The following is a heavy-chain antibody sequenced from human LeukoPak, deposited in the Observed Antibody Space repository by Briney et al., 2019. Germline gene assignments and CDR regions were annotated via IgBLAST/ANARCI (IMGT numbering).Heavy chain of an antibody. CDR3: TRHDYGSN. Sequence: PSETLSLTCTVSGVSISSSNSYWGWIRQPPGKGLEWIGSIYHSGSTYYNPSLKSRVTISVDTSKNQFSLKLSSVTAADTAVYYCTRHDYGSNWGQGTLVTVSS. CDR1: GVSISSSNSY. CDR2: IYHSGST. D-gene: IGHD4-17*01. J-gene: IGHJ4*02. V-gene: IGHV4-39*01.